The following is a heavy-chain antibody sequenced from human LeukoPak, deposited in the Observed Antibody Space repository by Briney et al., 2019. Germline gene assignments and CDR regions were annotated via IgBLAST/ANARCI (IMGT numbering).Heavy chain of an antibody. J-gene: IGHJ4*02. V-gene: IGHV4-59*08. CDR1: GGSISSYY. CDR2: IYYSGST. D-gene: IGHD4-23*01. CDR3: ARHGDYGGNSPFDY. Sequence: PSETLSLTCTVSGGSISSYYWSWIRQPPGKGLEWIGYIYYSGSTNYNPSLKSRVTISVDTSKNQFSLKLSSVTAADTAVYYCARHGDYGGNSPFDYWGQGTLVTVSS.